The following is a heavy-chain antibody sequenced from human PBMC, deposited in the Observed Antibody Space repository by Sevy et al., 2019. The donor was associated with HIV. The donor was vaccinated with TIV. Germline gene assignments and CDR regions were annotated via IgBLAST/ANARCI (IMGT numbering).Heavy chain of an antibody. J-gene: IGHJ4*02. CDR2: ISSSSSYI. CDR3: ARLSSGWYSY. CDR1: GFTFSSYS. D-gene: IGHD6-19*01. V-gene: IGHV3-21*01. Sequence: GGSLRLSCAPSGFTFSSYSMNWVRQAPGKGLEWVSSISSSSSYIYYADSVKGRFTISRDNAKNSLYLQMNSLRAEDTAVYYCARLSSGWYSYWGQGTLVTVSS.